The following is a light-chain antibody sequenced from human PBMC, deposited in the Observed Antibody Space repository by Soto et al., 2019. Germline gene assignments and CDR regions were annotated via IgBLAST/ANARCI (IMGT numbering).Light chain of an antibody. CDR1: QSINNW. Sequence: DIQMTQSPSTLSASVGDRVTITCRASQSINNWLAWYQQKPGKAPKLLIYDGFSLESGVPLRFSGSGFGTEFTLTLSSLQPDDSATYYCQKYKRYSLTFGGGTKVEIK. J-gene: IGKJ4*01. V-gene: IGKV1-5*01. CDR3: QKYKRYSLT. CDR2: DGF.